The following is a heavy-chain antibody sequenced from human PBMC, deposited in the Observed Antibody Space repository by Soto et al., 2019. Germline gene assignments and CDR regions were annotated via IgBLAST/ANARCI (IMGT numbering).Heavy chain of an antibody. D-gene: IGHD3-22*01. CDR3: AKDLSKYYYDSSGYTLDY. J-gene: IGHJ4*02. CDR2: ISYDERNK. CDR1: GFTFSSYL. Sequence: PGGSLRLSCAASGFTFSSYLMHWVRQAPGKGLEWMAVISYDERNKFYADSVKGRFTVSRDNSKNTLYLQMNSLRAEDTAVYFCAKDLSKYYYDSSGYTLDYWGQGTLVTVS. V-gene: IGHV3-30*18.